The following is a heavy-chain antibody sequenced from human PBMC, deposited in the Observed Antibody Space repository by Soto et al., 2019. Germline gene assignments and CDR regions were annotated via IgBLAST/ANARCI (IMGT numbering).Heavy chain of an antibody. D-gene: IGHD3-3*02. CDR2: VYFSGST. J-gene: IGHJ4*02. V-gene: IGHV4-61*08. Sequence: SETLSLTCTVSGGSVSSPDFYWSWIRQPRGKGLEWIGFVYFSGSTNYNHSLRSRVTISGYTSKNQFSLRVTSVTAADTALYYRGSIAFAVYFEYWGQGPLVNVSS. CDR1: GGSVSSPDFY. CDR3: GSIAFAVYFEY.